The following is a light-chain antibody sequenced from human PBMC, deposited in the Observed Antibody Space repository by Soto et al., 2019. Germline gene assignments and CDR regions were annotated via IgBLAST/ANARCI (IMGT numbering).Light chain of an antibody. Sequence: QSVLTQPASVSGSPGQSITISCTGTSSDVGGFNYVSWYQQHPGKAPKLMIYEVSNLPSGVSNRSSGSKSGNTASLTISGLQAEDEADYYCSSYTRSSTPYVFGTGTKLTLL. J-gene: IGLJ1*01. CDR1: SSDVGGFNY. CDR2: EVS. V-gene: IGLV2-14*01. CDR3: SSYTRSSTPYV.